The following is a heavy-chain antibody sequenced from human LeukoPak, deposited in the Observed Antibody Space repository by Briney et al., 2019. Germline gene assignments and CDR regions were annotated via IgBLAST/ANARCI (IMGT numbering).Heavy chain of an antibody. CDR3: ARDYCSSTSCLFDY. V-gene: IGHV1-2*06. CDR2: INPNSGDT. J-gene: IGHJ4*02. D-gene: IGHD2-2*01. Sequence: ASVKVSCKASGYAFTGYHMHWVRQAPGQGLEWMGRINPNSGDTNYAQKFQGRVTMTRDTSISTAYVELSRLRSDDTAVYYCARDYCSSTSCLFDYWGQGTLVTVSS. CDR1: GYAFTGYH.